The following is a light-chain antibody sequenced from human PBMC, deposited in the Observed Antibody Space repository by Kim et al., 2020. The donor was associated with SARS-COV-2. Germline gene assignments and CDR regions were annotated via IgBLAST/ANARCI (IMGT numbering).Light chain of an antibody. J-gene: IGKJ1*01. Sequence: DIQMTQSPSSLSASVGDRVTINCRASQGVRDYLAWYQQKPGKVCRLLISAASTLQSGVPSRFSASGSGTDFTLTISSLQPEDAATYFCHQYNSAPTTFGQGTKVDIK. CDR2: AAS. CDR3: HQYNSAPTT. V-gene: IGKV1-27*01. CDR1: QGVRDY.